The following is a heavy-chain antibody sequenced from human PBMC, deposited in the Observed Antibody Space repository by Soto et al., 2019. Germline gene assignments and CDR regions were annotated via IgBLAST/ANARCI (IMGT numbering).Heavy chain of an antibody. J-gene: IGHJ6*02. CDR1: LGSYGRYA. Sequence: VEASFQACLGSYGRYASRWVRQDPRQGLEWMGGIIPIFGTANYAQKFQGRVTITADKSTSTAYMELSSLRSEDTAVYYCARERITIFGVVAEPYYYYGMDVWGQGNTVTVS. V-gene: IGHV1-69*06. CDR3: ARERITIFGVVAEPYYYYGMDV. CDR2: IIPIFGTA. D-gene: IGHD3-3*01.